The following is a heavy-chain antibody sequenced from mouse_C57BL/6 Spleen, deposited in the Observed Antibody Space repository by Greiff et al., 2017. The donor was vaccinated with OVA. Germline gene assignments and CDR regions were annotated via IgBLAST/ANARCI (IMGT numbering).Heavy chain of an antibody. V-gene: IGHV1-59*01. CDR1: GYTFTSYW. Sequence: QVQLQQPGAELVRPGTSVKLSCKASGYTFTSYWMHWVKQRPGQGLEWIGVIDPSDSYTNYNQKFKGKATLTVDTSSSTAYMQLSSLTSEDSAVYDCARRGLSLYAMDYWGQGTSVTVSS. CDR2: IDPSDSYT. J-gene: IGHJ4*01. CDR3: ARRGLSLYAMDY.